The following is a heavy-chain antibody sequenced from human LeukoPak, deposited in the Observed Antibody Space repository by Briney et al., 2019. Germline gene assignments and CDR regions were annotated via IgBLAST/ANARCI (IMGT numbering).Heavy chain of an antibody. V-gene: IGHV3-73*01. CDR1: GFTFSASA. J-gene: IGHJ4*02. Sequence: GGSLRPSCAASGFTFSASAVHWVRRASGKGLEWVGRIRSKADTYTTSYAASVKGRLTISRDDSKNTAFLQLNSLKTEDTAVYYCTREYSSGWPFDFWGQGTLVTVSS. CDR3: TREYSSGWPFDF. CDR2: IRSKADTYTT. D-gene: IGHD6-19*01.